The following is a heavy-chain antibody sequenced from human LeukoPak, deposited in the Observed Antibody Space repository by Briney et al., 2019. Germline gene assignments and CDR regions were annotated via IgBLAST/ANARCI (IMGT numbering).Heavy chain of an antibody. Sequence: GGSLRLSCAASGFTFSNYAMSWVRQAPGKGLEWVSGISGSGGSTYYADSVKGRFTISRDNSKNTLYLQMNSLRAEDTAVYYCAKVDDRTLLDYYYYMDVWGKGTTVTVSS. CDR1: GFTFSNYA. CDR2: ISGSGGST. J-gene: IGHJ6*03. CDR3: AKVDDRTLLDYYYYMDV. V-gene: IGHV3-23*01. D-gene: IGHD3-22*01.